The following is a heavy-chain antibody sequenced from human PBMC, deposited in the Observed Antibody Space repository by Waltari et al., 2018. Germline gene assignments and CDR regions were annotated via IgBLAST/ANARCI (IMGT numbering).Heavy chain of an antibody. CDR3: ARMRTQWLGNWFDP. CDR1: GGSFSGYY. V-gene: IGHV4-34*01. CDR2: INHSGST. D-gene: IGHD6-19*01. Sequence: QVQLQQWGAGLLKSSETLSLTCAVYGGSFSGYYWSWIRQPPGKGLEWIGEINHSGSTNYNPSLKSRVTISVDTSKNQFSLKLSSVTAADTAVYYCARMRTQWLGNWFDPWGQGTLVTVSS. J-gene: IGHJ5*02.